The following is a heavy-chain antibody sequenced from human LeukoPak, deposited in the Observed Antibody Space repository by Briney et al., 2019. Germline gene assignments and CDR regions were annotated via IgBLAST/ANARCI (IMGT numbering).Heavy chain of an antibody. V-gene: IGHV1-24*01. D-gene: IGHD2-15*01. J-gene: IGHJ5*02. CDR2: FDPEDGET. Sequence: ASVKVSCKVSGYTLTELSMHWVRQAPGKGLEWMGGFDPEDGETIYAQKFQGGVTMTEDTSTDTAYMELSSLRSEDTAVYYCATAPIVAATSPWFDPWGQGTLVTVSS. CDR3: ATAPIVAATSPWFDP. CDR1: GYTLTELS.